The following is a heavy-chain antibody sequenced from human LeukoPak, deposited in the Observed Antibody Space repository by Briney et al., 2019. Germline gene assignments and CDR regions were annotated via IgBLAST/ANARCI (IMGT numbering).Heavy chain of an antibody. CDR2: INPSGGST. CDR1: GYTFTSYY. Sequence: AASVKVSCKASGYTFTSYYMHWVRQAPGQGLEWMGIINPSGGSTSYAQKFQGRVTMTRDTSTSTVYMELSSLRSEDTAVCYCARDRYYDSSGSPDAFDIWGQGTMVTVSS. V-gene: IGHV1-46*01. D-gene: IGHD3-22*01. J-gene: IGHJ3*02. CDR3: ARDRYYDSSGSPDAFDI.